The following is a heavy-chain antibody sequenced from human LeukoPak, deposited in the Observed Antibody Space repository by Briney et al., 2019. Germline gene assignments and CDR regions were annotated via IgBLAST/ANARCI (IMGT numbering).Heavy chain of an antibody. CDR1: GFTFSAYS. CDR3: ARDLEEYCSGGSCSLFDY. CDR2: ISSSSSYI. V-gene: IGHV3-21*01. J-gene: IGHJ4*02. D-gene: IGHD2-15*01. Sequence: GGSLRLSCAASGFTFSAYSMNWVRQAPGKGLEWVSSISSSSSYIYYADSVKGRFTISRDNAKNSLDLQMDSLRAEDTAVYYCARDLEEYCSGGSCSLFDYWGQGTLVTVSS.